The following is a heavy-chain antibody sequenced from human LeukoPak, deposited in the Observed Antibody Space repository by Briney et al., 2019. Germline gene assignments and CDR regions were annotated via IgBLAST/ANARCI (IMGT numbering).Heavy chain of an antibody. D-gene: IGHD3-16*02. Sequence: SETLSLTCSVSGDSIIGYYWGWIRQPPGKGLEWIGSLYYSGSAYYNPSLKSRVTISVDASKNQFSLKLSSVTAADTGVYYCARTYDYIWGSFRSHSFDSWGQGTLVTVSS. CDR1: GDSIIGYY. J-gene: IGHJ4*02. CDR3: ARTYDYIWGSFRSHSFDS. CDR2: LYYSGSA. V-gene: IGHV4-39*01.